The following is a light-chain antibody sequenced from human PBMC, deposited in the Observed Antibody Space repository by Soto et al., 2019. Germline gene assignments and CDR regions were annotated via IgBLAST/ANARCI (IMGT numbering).Light chain of an antibody. CDR2: VNSGGSH. CDR3: QTWGTGSAIVV. Sequence: QPVLTQSPSASASLGASVKLTCTLSSGHSNYAIAWHQQQPEKGPRYLMKVNSGGSHIKGDGIPDRFSGSSSGAERYLFISSLQSEVEADYYCQTWGTGSAIVVFGGGTQLTVL. CDR1: SGHSNYA. V-gene: IGLV4-69*01. J-gene: IGLJ7*01.